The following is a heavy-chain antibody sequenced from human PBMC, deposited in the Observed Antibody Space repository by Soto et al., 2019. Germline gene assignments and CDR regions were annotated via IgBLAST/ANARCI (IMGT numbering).Heavy chain of an antibody. J-gene: IGHJ6*03. CDR2: IYFSGTT. D-gene: IGHD3-9*01. CDR3: ARLSTPTGYYLYSHFYADV. Sequence: QLQLQESGPGLVKPSETLSLTCTLSGGSITSSSYYWGWIRQTPGKGLEWIGSIYFSGTTYYNPSLKSRVTVSVDTARTQFSLALRSATAGDAAAYYCARLSTPTGYYLYSHFYADVWGRGTTVTVSS. V-gene: IGHV4-39*01. CDR1: GGSITSSSYY.